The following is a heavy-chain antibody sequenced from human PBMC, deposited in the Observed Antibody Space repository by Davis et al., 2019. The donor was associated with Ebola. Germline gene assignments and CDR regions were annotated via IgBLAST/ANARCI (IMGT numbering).Heavy chain of an antibody. J-gene: IGHJ4*02. CDR2: IKQDGSET. Sequence: PSETLSLTCAASGFSFSTYWMSWVRQAPGKGLEWVANIKQDGSETYFVDSVKGRFTFSRDNAKNSLYLQMNSLRAEDTAVYYCARLGSYSDFDYWGQGTLVIVSS. CDR3: ARLGSYSDFDY. V-gene: IGHV3-7*01. CDR1: GFSFSTYW. D-gene: IGHD1-26*01.